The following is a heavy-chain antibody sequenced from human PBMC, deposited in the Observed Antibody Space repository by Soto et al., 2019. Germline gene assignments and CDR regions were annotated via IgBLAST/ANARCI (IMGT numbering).Heavy chain of an antibody. J-gene: IGHJ6*02. V-gene: IGHV4-4*02. CDR3: ARDMAAAGDGLDV. CDR1: GGPITTYHW. D-gene: IGHD6-13*01. CDR2: VYQSGSS. Sequence: SETLSLTCDVSGGPITTYHWWSWVRQAPGKGLEWIGEVYQSGSSNYNPSLWSRLTFSVDKSKNQFHMTLSSVTAADTAIYYCARDMAAAGDGLDVWGQGTTVTVSS.